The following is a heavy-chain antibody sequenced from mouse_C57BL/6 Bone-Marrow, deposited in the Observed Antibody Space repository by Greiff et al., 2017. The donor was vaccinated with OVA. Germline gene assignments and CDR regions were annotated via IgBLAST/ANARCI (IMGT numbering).Heavy chain of an antibody. D-gene: IGHD6-1*01. V-gene: IGHV1-7*01. CDR1: GYTFTSYW. J-gene: IGHJ4*01. CDR2: INPSSGYT. Sequence: QVQLQQSGAELAKPGASVKLSCKASGYTFTSYWMHWVKQRPGQGLEWIGYINPSSGYTTYNQKFKDKATLTAAKSSSTAYMQLSSLTYEDSAVYYCARGLAYWGQGTAVTVSS. CDR3: ARGLAY.